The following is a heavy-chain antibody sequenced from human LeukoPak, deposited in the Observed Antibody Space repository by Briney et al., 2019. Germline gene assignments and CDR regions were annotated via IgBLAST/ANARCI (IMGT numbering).Heavy chain of an antibody. CDR2: INPSGGST. CDR3: ARGPQDSYYDFYYMDV. D-gene: IGHD3-3*01. CDR1: GGTFSSYA. J-gene: IGHJ6*03. V-gene: IGHV1-46*01. Sequence: ASVKVSCKASGGTFSSYAISWVRQAPGQGLEWMGIINPSGGSTSYAQKFQGRVTMTRDTSTSTVYMELSSLRSEDTAVYYCARGPQDSYYDFYYMDVWGKGTTVTVSS.